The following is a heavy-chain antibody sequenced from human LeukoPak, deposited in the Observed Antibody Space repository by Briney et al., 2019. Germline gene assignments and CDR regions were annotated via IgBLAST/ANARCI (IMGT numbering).Heavy chain of an antibody. J-gene: IGHJ4*02. CDR3: SVGLTGDLIEL. D-gene: IGHD7-27*01. CDR2: INPNSGGT. CDR1: GYTFTGYY. Sequence: GASVTVSCKASGYTFTGYYMHWVRQAPGQGLEWMGWINPNSGGTNYAQKFQGRVTMTRDKSISTAYMELSSLRSDDTAAYYYSVGLTGDLIELWGQGTLVTVS. V-gene: IGHV1-2*02.